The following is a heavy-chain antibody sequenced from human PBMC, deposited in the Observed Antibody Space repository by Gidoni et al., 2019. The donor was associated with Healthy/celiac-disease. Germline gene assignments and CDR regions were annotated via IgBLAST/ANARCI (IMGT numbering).Heavy chain of an antibody. Sequence: QLHLQESGPGLVKPSETLSLTCTVSGCSISISSYYWGWIRPPPGKGLEWIGSLYYSGSTYYNPSLKSRVTIYVDTSKTQFSLKLSSVTAADTAVYYCARRAVAGIDYWGQGTLVTVSS. CDR2: LYYSGST. D-gene: IGHD6-19*01. J-gene: IGHJ4*02. CDR1: GCSISISSYY. CDR3: ARRAVAGIDY. V-gene: IGHV4-39*01.